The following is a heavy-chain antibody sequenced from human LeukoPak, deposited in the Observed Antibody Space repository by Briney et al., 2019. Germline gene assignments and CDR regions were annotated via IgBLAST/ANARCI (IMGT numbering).Heavy chain of an antibody. CDR2: INHSGST. CDR1: GGSFSGYY. CDR3: ARYSSSSSGYYFDY. J-gene: IGHJ4*02. V-gene: IGHV4-34*01. Sequence: SETLSLTCAVYGGSFSGYYWSWIRQPPGKGLEWIGEINHSGSTNYNPSLKSRVTISVDTSKNQFSLRLSSVTAADTAVYYCARYSSSSSGYYFDYWGQGTLVTVSS. D-gene: IGHD6-6*01.